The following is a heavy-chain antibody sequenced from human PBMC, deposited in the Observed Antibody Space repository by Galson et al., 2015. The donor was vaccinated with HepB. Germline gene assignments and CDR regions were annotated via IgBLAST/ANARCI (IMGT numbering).Heavy chain of an antibody. V-gene: IGHV1-8*01. CDR1: GYTFTNYD. J-gene: IGHJ3*02. Sequence: SVKVSCKASGYTFTNYDINWVRQATGQGLEWMGWMNPNSGTTGYAQKFQGRLTMTGSTSISTAYMELSSLRSEDTAVYYCARGRPCSSTSCFPFDAFHIWGQGTVVTVSS. D-gene: IGHD2-2*01. CDR2: MNPNSGTT. CDR3: ARGRPCSSTSCFPFDAFHI.